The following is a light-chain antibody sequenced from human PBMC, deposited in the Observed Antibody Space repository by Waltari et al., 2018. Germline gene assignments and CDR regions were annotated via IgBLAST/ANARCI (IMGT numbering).Light chain of an antibody. V-gene: IGKV3-20*01. CDR1: QSVGRS. J-gene: IGKJ1*01. CDR2: DAF. Sequence: EIVLTQSPGTLSLSPGERVTLSCRASQSVGRSLAWYQQKPGQAPRLLIYDAFTRATGIADRFSGSGSGTDFSLTISRLDPEDSAVYYCQMYVRLPATFGQGTKVEIK. CDR3: QMYVRLPAT.